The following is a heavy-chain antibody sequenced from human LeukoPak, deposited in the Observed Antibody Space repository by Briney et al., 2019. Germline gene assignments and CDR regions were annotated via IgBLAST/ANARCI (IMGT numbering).Heavy chain of an antibody. CDR2: IYYSGST. J-gene: IGHJ4*02. CDR1: GGSISSYY. V-gene: IGHV4-59*01. CDR3: ARAGLASFFDSGGYYPYNFDY. D-gene: IGHD3-22*01. Sequence: SETLSLTCTVSGGSISSYYWSWIRQPPGKGLEWIGYIYYSGSTNYNPSLKSRVTISVDTSKNQFSLKLSSVTAADTAVYYCARAGLASFFDSGGYYPYNFDYWGQGTLVTVSS.